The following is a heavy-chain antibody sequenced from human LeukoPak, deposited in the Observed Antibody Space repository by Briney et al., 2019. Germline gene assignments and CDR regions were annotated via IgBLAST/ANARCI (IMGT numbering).Heavy chain of an antibody. J-gene: IGHJ3*02. CDR1: GGSISSGGYS. CDR3: ARARTGTTSYDAFDI. Sequence: PSETLSLTCAVSGGSISSGGYSWSWIRQPPGKGLEWIGYIYHSGSTYYNPSLKSRVTISVDRSKNQFSLKLSSVTAADTAVYYCARARTGTTSYDAFDIWGQGTMVTVSS. V-gene: IGHV4-30-2*01. D-gene: IGHD1-1*01. CDR2: IYHSGST.